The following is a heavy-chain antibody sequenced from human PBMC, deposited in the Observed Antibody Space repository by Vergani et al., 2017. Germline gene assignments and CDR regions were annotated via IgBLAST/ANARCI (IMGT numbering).Heavy chain of an antibody. J-gene: IGHJ4*02. Sequence: VQLLESGGGLVQPGGSLRLSCAASGFTFNSYGMHWVRQAPGKGLEWVASIRSDESRRYYGDSMEGPFTISRDNSKNTLYLQMKSLRPEDTAVYYCATYEYSSFFDYWGQGTLVTVSS. CDR2: IRSDESRR. CDR3: ATYEYSSFFDY. D-gene: IGHD6-6*01. CDR1: GFTFNSYG. V-gene: IGHV3-30*02.